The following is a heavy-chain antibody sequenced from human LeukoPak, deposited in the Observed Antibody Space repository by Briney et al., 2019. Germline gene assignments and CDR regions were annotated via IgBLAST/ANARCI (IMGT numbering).Heavy chain of an antibody. J-gene: IGHJ6*02. CDR2: IDPSGSYT. V-gene: IGHV5-10-1*01. CDR1: GYSFTSYW. CDR3: ARGDYYDSSGRNYYYGMDV. Sequence: GESLKISCKGSGYSFTSYWISWVRQMPGKGLEWMGRIDPSGSYTNYSPSFQGHVTISADKSISTAYLQWSSLKASDTAMYYCARGDYYDSSGRNYYYGMDVWGQGTTVTVSS. D-gene: IGHD3-22*01.